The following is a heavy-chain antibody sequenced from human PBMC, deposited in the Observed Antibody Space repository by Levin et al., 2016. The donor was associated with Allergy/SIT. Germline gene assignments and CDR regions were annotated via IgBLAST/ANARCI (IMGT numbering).Heavy chain of an antibody. CDR3: AKDIKFRGPRGFDY. CDR2: VGGSGGST. V-gene: IGHV3-23*01. Sequence: GESLKISCAASGFTFSSYAMSWVRQAPGRGLEWVSAVGGSGGSTYYADSVKGRFTISRDNSKNTLYLQMNSLRAEDTAIYYCAKDIKFRGPRGFDYWGQGTPVTVSS. D-gene: IGHD3-16*01. J-gene: IGHJ4*02. CDR1: GFTFSSYA.